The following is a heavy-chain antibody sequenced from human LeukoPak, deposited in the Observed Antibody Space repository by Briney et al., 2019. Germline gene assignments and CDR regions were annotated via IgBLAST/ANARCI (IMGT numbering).Heavy chain of an antibody. CDR1: GGSISSSNW. J-gene: IGHJ4*02. CDR2: IYHSGST. V-gene: IGHV4-4*02. D-gene: IGHD1/OR15-1a*01. Sequence: PSGTLSLTCAVSGGSISSSNWWSWVRQPPGKGLEWIGEIYHSGSTNYNPSLKSRVTISVDKSKTQFSLKLSSVTAADTAVYYCASGDWNSSEYYFDYWGQGTLVTVSS. CDR3: ASGDWNSSEYYFDY.